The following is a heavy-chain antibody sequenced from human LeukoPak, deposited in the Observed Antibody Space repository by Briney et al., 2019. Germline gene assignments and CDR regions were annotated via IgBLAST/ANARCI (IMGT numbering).Heavy chain of an antibody. J-gene: IGHJ5*02. V-gene: IGHV7-4-1*02. D-gene: IGHD3-3*01. CDR1: GYTFTSYA. CDR2: INTNTGNP. Sequence: ASVKVSCRASGYTFTSYAMNWVRQAPGQGLEWMGWINTNTGNPTYAQGFTGRFVFSLDTSVSTAYLQISSLKAEDTAVYYCARDLLFWSGYPAINWFDPWGQGTLVTVSS. CDR3: ARDLLFWSGYPAINWFDP.